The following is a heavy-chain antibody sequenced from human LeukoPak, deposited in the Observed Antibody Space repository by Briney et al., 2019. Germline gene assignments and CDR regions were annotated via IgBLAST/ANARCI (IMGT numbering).Heavy chain of an antibody. J-gene: IGHJ4*02. Sequence: GGSLRLSCAASGFTFSSYGMHWVRQAPGKGLEWVAVISYDGSNKYYADSVKGRFTISRDNSKNTLYLQMNSLRAEDTAVYYCAKEFGDIVVVVAAAGWALDYRGQGTLVTVSS. CDR1: GFTFSSYG. V-gene: IGHV3-30*18. CDR2: ISYDGSNK. D-gene: IGHD2-15*01. CDR3: AKEFGDIVVVVAAAGWALDY.